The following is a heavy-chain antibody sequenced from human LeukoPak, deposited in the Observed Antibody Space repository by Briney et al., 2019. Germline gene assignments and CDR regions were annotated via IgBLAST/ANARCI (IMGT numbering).Heavy chain of an antibody. Sequence: AAVTVSFKSSGYTFTSYSSSWVRQPPGQGLEWRGWISAYNGNTNYAQNLQGRVTITKDTSMSTAYMELRSLRSDATAVYYCASARGYYDSSGYCFDYWGQGTLVTVSS. D-gene: IGHD3-22*01. J-gene: IGHJ4*02. CDR1: GYTFTSYS. CDR3: ASARGYYDSSGYCFDY. CDR2: ISAYNGNT. V-gene: IGHV1-18*01.